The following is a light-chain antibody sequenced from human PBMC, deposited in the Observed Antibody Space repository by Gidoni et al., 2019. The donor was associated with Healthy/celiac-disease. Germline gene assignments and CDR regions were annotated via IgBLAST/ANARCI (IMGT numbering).Light chain of an antibody. CDR2: DVR. Sequence: QSALTQPASVSGSPGQSITISCTGTSSDVGGYNHVSCYQQHPGKAPKLMIYDVRNRPSGVSNRFSGSKSGNTASLTISGLQAEDEADYYCSSYSSSSTLEVFGGGTKLTVL. CDR1: SSDVGGYNH. J-gene: IGLJ2*01. CDR3: SSYSSSSTLEV. V-gene: IGLV2-14*01.